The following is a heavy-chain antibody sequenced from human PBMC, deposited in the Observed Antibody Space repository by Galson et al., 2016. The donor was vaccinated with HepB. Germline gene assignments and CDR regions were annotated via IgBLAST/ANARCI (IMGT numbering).Heavy chain of an antibody. CDR2: ITSSSSYT. V-gene: IGHV3-11*06. Sequence: SLRLSCAASGFTFSDYYMNWIRQAPGKGLEWVSCITSSSSYTNYADSVKGRFTISRDNAKNSLYLQMNSLRAEDTAVYYCAREGRGNLSNDAFDIWGQGTMVTVTS. CDR3: AREGRGNLSNDAFDI. CDR1: GFTFSDYY. J-gene: IGHJ3*02.